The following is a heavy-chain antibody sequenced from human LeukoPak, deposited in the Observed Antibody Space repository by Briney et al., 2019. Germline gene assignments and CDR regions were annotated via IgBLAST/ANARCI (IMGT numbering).Heavy chain of an antibody. CDR1: GFTFSSYA. J-gene: IGHJ4*02. CDR2: NSSSGGST. CDR3: AKAPMTTVIDEERPEYYFDY. Sequence: PGGSLRLSCAASGFTFSSYAMSWVRQAPGKGLEWVSANSSSGGSTYYADSVKGRFTISRDNSKNTLYLQMNSLRAEDTAVYYCAKAPMTTVIDEERPEYYFDYWGQGTLVTVSS. V-gene: IGHV3-23*01. D-gene: IGHD4-17*01.